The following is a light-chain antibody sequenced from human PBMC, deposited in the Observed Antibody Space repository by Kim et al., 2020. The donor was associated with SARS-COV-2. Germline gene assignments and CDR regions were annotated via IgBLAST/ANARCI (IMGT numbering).Light chain of an antibody. CDR3: SAWDSSPSAVV. J-gene: IGLJ2*01. V-gene: IGLV10-54*01. Sequence: QAGLTQPPSVSKGLRQTATLTCTGNSNNVGNQGAAWLQQHQGHPPKLLSYRNNNRPSGISERLSASRSGNTASLTITGLQPEDEADYYCSAWDSSPSAVVFGGGTKLTVL. CDR1: SNNVGNQG. CDR2: RNN.